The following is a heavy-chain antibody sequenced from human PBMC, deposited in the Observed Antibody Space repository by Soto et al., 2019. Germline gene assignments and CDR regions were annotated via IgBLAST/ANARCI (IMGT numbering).Heavy chain of an antibody. D-gene: IGHD3-10*01. CDR1: GGTFSSYA. V-gene: IGHV1-69*01. CDR3: TRDITLIRGVIPPGYYYGMDV. J-gene: IGHJ6*02. Sequence: QVQLVQSGAEVKKPGSSVKVSCKASGGTFSSYAISWVRQAPGQGLEWMGGFNPIFETANYAQKFQGRVKITAYESTNTAYMELSSLRSEDTAVYYCTRDITLIRGVIPPGYYYGMDVWGQGTTVAVSS. CDR2: FNPIFETA.